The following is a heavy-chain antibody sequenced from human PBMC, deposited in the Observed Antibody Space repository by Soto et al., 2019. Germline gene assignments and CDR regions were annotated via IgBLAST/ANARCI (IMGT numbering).Heavy chain of an antibody. D-gene: IGHD3-10*01. CDR1: GFTFSSYA. J-gene: IGHJ4*02. CDR3: AKDQGDYYGSGSYYNAPCDY. Sequence: EVQLLESGGGLVQPGGSLRLSCAASGFTFSSYAMSWVRQAPGKGLEWVSAIRGSGGSTYYADSVKGRFTISRDNSKNTLYLQMNSLRAEDTAVYYCAKDQGDYYGSGSYYNAPCDYWGQGTLVTVSS. V-gene: IGHV3-23*01. CDR2: IRGSGGST.